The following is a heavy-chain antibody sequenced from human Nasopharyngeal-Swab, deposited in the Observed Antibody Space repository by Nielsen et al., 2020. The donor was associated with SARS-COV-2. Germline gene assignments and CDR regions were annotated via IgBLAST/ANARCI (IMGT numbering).Heavy chain of an antibody. CDR1: GFNFRHYA. CDR3: ARNDNGLVIWYYYYMDV. J-gene: IGHJ6*03. CDR2: IGTGGGRA. V-gene: IGHV3-23*03. D-gene: IGHD2-15*01. Sequence: GESLKISCTASGFNFRHYAMSWVRLAPGKGLEWVSGIGTGGGRADYADSVKGRFTISRDNSKNPLYLQLNSLRVEDTAVYYCARNDNGLVIWYYYYMDVWGKGTTVTVTS.